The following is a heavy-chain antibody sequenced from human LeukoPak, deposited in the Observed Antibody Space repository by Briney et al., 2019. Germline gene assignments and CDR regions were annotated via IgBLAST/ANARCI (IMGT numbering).Heavy chain of an antibody. J-gene: IGHJ4*02. Sequence: GGSLRLSCADSGITFSGNWMSWVRQAPGKGLEWVAHIKPDGSEKYYVDSVRGRFTISRDNAENSLYLEMNSLRAEDTAVYYCARDRDWPFDYWGQGTLVTVSS. D-gene: IGHD3/OR15-3a*01. CDR1: GITFSGNW. CDR2: IKPDGSEK. V-gene: IGHV3-7*05. CDR3: ARDRDWPFDY.